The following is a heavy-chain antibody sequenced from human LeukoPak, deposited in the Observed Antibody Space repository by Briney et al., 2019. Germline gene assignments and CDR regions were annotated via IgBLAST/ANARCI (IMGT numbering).Heavy chain of an antibody. CDR3: ARGYCSGGSCYSYYYYNYMDV. J-gene: IGHJ6*03. CDR1: GGSFSGYY. D-gene: IGHD2-15*01. V-gene: IGHV4-34*01. Sequence: PSETLSLTCAVYGGSFSGYYWSWIRQPPGKGLEWIGEINHSGSTNYNPSLKSRVTISVDTSKNQFSLNLSSVTAADTAVYYCARGYCSGGSCYSYYYYNYMDVWGKGTTVTVSS. CDR2: INHSGST.